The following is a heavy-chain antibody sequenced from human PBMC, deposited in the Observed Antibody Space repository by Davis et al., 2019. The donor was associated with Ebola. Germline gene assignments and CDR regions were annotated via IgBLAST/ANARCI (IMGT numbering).Heavy chain of an antibody. J-gene: IGHJ4*02. CDR3: ARGSVTGFFELDH. D-gene: IGHD3-9*01. Sequence: DSMKGRFTISRDNAKNSLYLQMNSLTADDTAVYYCARGSVTGFFELDHWGQGALVTVSS. V-gene: IGHV3-7*01.